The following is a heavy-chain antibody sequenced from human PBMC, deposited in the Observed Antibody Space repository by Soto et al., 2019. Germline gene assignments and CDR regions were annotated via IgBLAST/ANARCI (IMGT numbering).Heavy chain of an antibody. CDR3: ARGEGSGSHTPAFDI. D-gene: IGHD3-22*01. J-gene: IGHJ3*02. CDR2: ISYDGSNK. CDR1: GFTFSSYA. Sequence: GGSLRLSCAASGFTFSSYAMHWVRQAPGKGLEWVAVISYDGSNKYYADSVKGRFTISRDNPKNTLYLQMNSLRAEDTAVYYCARGEGSGSHTPAFDIWGQGTMVTVSS. V-gene: IGHV3-30*04.